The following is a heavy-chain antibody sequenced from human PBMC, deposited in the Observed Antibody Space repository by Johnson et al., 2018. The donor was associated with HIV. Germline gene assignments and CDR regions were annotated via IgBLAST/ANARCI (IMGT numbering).Heavy chain of an antibody. J-gene: IGHJ3*02. CDR2: ISTSGDTV. V-gene: IGHV3-62*03. CDR1: GFTFSSYW. Sequence: VQLVESGGGLGQPGGSLRLSCAASGFTFSSYWMHRVHQAPGNGLEWVSVISTSGDTVLYTDSVKGRFTISRDNSKNTMYLQMNSLRAEDTAVYYCARDATYRKYALTSFDIWGQGAMVTVSS. CDR3: ARDATYRKYALTSFDI. D-gene: IGHD1-14*01.